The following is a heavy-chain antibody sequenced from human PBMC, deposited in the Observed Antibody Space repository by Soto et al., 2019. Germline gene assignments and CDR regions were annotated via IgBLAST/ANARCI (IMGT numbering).Heavy chain of an antibody. J-gene: IGHJ4*02. CDR2: IYYSGST. D-gene: IGHD3-3*01. CDR3: ARVSPGYDFWSGYYPPYYFDY. V-gene: IGHV4-61*01. CDR1: GGSVSSGSYY. Sequence: SETLSLTCTVSGGSVSSGSYYWSWIRQPPGKGLEWIGYIYYSGSTNYNPSLKSRVTISVDTSKNQFSLKLSSVTAADTAVYYCARVSPGYDFWSGYYPPYYFDYWGQGTLVTVSS.